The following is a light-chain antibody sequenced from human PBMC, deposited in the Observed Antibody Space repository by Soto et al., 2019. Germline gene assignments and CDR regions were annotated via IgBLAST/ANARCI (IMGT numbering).Light chain of an antibody. V-gene: IGKV4-1*01. CDR1: QNLLYSSNNKTY. J-gene: IGKJ1*01. Sequence: DIVMTQSPDSLAVSLGERATIECKSSQNLLYSSNNKTYLAWYQQNLGQAHTLLISWASIRESGVPERFSGSGSGTEFTLAISSLQAEDVAVYFCQQYFTTPLTFGHGTKVEV. CDR3: QQYFTTPLT. CDR2: WAS.